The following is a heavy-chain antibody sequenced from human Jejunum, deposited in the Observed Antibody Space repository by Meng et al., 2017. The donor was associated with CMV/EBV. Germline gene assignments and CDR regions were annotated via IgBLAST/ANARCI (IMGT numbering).Heavy chain of an antibody. J-gene: IGHJ5*02. V-gene: IGHV4-61*08. Sequence: VSRASVCTGGSSLSWIPLSPDRRLELIGYFYSGGSTSYDPSLKSRVTISVDMSKNQFSLNLNSVTAADTAVYYCARAGNWNKWFDPWGQGTLVTVSS. CDR1: RASVCTGGSS. CDR2: FYSGGST. D-gene: IGHD1-1*01. CDR3: ARAGNWNKWFDP.